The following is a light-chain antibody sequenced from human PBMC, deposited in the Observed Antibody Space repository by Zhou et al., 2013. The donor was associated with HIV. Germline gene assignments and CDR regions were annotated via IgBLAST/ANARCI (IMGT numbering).Light chain of an antibody. CDR1: QSISNW. CDR2: KAS. J-gene: IGKJ1*01. CDR3: QQYNSYSRT. Sequence: DIQMTQSPSTLSASVGDRVTIACRASQSISNWLAWYQQRPGKAPKLLIYKASSLEGGVPLRFSGSRSGTEFTLTISSLQPDDFATYYCQQYNSYSRTFGQGTKVEIK. V-gene: IGKV1-5*03.